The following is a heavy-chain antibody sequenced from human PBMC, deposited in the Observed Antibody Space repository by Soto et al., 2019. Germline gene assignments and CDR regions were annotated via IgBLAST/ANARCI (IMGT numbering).Heavy chain of an antibody. V-gene: IGHV1-18*01. CDR2: ITTDKGIP. Sequence: QVQLVQSGPEVKKPGASVKVSCKTSGYTFTSYGISWGRQAPGQGLVWMGWITTDKGIPTYAHKFQGRVTMTTDTSTSTDYMEMGSLESHDTSVYYCATRSPAVDYWGQGTLVTVSS. CDR3: ATRSPAVDY. D-gene: IGHD4-17*01. CDR1: GYTFTSYG. J-gene: IGHJ4*02.